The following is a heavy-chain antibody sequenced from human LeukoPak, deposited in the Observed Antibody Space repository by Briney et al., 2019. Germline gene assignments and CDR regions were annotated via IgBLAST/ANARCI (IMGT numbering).Heavy chain of an antibody. CDR2: IIPIFGTA. J-gene: IGHJ4*02. CDR3: ARVGHYYGSGSYYPVLPFDY. Sequence: GASVKVSCKASGGTFSSYAISWVRQAPGQGLEWMGGIIPIFGTANYAQKFQGRVTITADKSTSTAYMELSSLRSEDTAVYYCARVGHYYGSGSYYPVLPFDYWGQGTLVTVSS. CDR1: GGTFSSYA. V-gene: IGHV1-69*06. D-gene: IGHD3-10*01.